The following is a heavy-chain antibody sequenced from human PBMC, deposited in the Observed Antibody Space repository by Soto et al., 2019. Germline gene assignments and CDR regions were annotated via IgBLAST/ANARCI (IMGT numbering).Heavy chain of an antibody. D-gene: IGHD1-26*01. CDR1: GFTLSSYA. CDR2: IGSGGGDT. V-gene: IGHV3-23*01. Sequence: GGSLRLSCAASGFTLSSYAMSWIRQAPGKGLEWVSTIGSGGGDTYYAESVKGRFTISRDESKSTLYLHLNSLRAEDTALYYCAKDRMAQNSVWDPFDIWGQGTRVTVSS. CDR3: AKDRMAQNSVWDPFDI. J-gene: IGHJ3*02.